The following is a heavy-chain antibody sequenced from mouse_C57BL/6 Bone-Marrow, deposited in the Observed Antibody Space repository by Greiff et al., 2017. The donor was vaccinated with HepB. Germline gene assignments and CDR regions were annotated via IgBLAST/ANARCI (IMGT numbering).Heavy chain of an antibody. V-gene: IGHV7-3*01. CDR2: IRNKANGYTT. Sequence: DVQLVESGGGLVQPGGSLSLSCAASGFTFTDYYMSWVRQPPGKALEWLGFIRNKANGYTTEYSASVKGRFTISRDNSQSILYLQMNALRAEDSATYYCAREGTGPFDYWGQGTTLTVSS. J-gene: IGHJ2*01. D-gene: IGHD3-3*01. CDR1: GFTFTDYY. CDR3: AREGTGPFDY.